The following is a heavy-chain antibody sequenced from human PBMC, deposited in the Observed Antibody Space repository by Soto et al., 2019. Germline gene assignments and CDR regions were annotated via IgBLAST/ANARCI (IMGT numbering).Heavy chain of an antibody. CDR3: ARDNTSREWPGGFDP. J-gene: IGHJ5*02. CDR2: IYYSGST. CDR1: GGSISSGGYY. Sequence: QVQLQESGPGLVKPSQTLSLTCTVSGGSISSGGYYWSWIRQHPGKGLEWIGYIYYSGSTYYNPSLKSRVTISVDTSKNQFSLKLSSVTAADTAVYYCARDNTSREWPGGFDPWGQGTLVTVSS. V-gene: IGHV4-31*03. D-gene: IGHD3-3*01.